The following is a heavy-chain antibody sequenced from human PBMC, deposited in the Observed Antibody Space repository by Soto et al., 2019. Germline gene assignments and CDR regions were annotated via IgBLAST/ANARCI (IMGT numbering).Heavy chain of an antibody. CDR2: ISSSSSYI. J-gene: IGHJ4*02. Sequence: GGSLRLSCAASGFTFSSYSMNWVRQAPGKGLEWVSSISSSSSYIYYADSVKGRFTISRDNAKNSLYLQMNSLRAEDTAVYYCASGFEDIVLVPAAIRPSDYWGQGT. CDR3: ASGFEDIVLVPAAIRPSDY. D-gene: IGHD2-2*02. V-gene: IGHV3-21*01. CDR1: GFTFSSYS.